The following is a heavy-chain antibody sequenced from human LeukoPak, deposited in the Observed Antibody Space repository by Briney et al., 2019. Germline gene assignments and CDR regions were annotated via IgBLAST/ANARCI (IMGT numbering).Heavy chain of an antibody. Sequence: ASVKVSCKASGYTFTSYDINWVRQATGQGLEWMGWMNPNSGNTGYAQKFQGRVTMTRNTSISTAYMELSGLRSEDTAVYYCARGALTVGGGAFDIWGQGTMVTVSS. CDR3: ARGALTVGGGAFDI. V-gene: IGHV1-8*01. CDR1: GYTFTSYD. CDR2: MNPNSGNT. D-gene: IGHD1-26*01. J-gene: IGHJ3*02.